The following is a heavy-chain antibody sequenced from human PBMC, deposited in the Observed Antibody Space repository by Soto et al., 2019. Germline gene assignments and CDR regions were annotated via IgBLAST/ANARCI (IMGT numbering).Heavy chain of an antibody. D-gene: IGHD5-12*01. J-gene: IGHJ4*02. CDR3: ARGRNRGYSGYDQDY. V-gene: IGHV4-34*01. CDR1: GVSFIGYY. CDR2: INHSGST. Sequence: SETLSLTCAVYGVSFIGYYWSWILQPPGKGLEWIGEINHSGSTNYNPSLKSRVTISVDTSKNQFSLKLSSVTAADTAVYYCARGRNRGYSGYDQDYWGQGTGVTVAS.